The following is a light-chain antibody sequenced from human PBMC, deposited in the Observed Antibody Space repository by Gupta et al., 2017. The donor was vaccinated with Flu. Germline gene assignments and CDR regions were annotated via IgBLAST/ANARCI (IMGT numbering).Light chain of an antibody. J-gene: IGLJ1*01. CDR3: TSYAGTNIFYV. V-gene: IGLV2-8*01. Sequence: QSALTQPPSASGSPGQSVTISCTGTSSDVGAYDSVSWYQHHPGKAPKLMLYEVTKRPSGVPDRFSGSKSANTASLTVSGLQPEDEADYYCTSYAGTNIFYVFGAGTKVTVL. CDR2: EVT. CDR1: SSDVGAYDS.